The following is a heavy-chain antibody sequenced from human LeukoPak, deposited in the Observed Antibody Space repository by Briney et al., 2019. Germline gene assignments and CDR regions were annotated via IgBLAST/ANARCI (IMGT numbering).Heavy chain of an antibody. CDR2: INPNSGGT. CDR1: GCTFTGYY. Sequence: ASVKVSCKASGCTFTGYYMHWVRRAPGQGLEWMGWINPNSGGTNYAQKFQGRVTMTRDTSISTAYMELSRLRSDDTAVYYCARMKVQPMVTYYYYYGMDVWGQRTTVTVSS. CDR3: ARMKVQPMVTYYYYYGMDV. D-gene: IGHD5-18*01. J-gene: IGHJ6*02. V-gene: IGHV1-2*02.